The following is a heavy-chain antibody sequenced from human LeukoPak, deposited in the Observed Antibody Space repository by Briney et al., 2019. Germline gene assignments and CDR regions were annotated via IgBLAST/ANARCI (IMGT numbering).Heavy chain of an antibody. V-gene: IGHV4-4*07. CDR2: IYTSGST. CDR3: ARERDGSGTNWFDP. J-gene: IGHJ5*02. CDR1: GGSISGYY. D-gene: IGHD3-10*01. Sequence: SETLSLTCTVSGGSISGYYWSWIRQPAGKGLEWIGRIYTSGSTNYNPSLKSRVTMSVDTSKNQFSLKLSSVTAADTAVYYCARERDGSGTNWFDPWGQGTLVTVSS.